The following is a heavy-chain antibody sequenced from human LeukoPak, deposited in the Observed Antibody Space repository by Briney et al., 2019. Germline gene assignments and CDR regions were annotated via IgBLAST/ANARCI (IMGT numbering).Heavy chain of an antibody. D-gene: IGHD3-3*01. Sequence: ASVKVSCKASGFTFTSSAMQWVRQARGQRLEWIGWIVVGSGNTNYAQKFQERVTITRDMSTSTAYMGLSSLRSEDTAVYYCAATLRFLERLYMDVWGKGTTVTVSS. CDR2: IVVGSGNT. CDR3: AATLRFLERLYMDV. V-gene: IGHV1-58*02. CDR1: GFTFTSSA. J-gene: IGHJ6*03.